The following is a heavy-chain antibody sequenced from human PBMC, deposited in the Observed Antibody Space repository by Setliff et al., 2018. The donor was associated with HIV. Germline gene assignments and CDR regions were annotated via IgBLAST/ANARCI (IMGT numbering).Heavy chain of an antibody. CDR2: INAGNGNT. Sequence: ASVKVSCKASGYSFTSYTIHWVRQAPGQRLEWMGWINAGNGNTKYSQKFRGRVTFTRDTSASTAYMELSGLGFEDTAVYYCARHASTWYYESSGPPFDYWGQGTLVTVSS. CDR1: GYSFTSYT. V-gene: IGHV1-3*01. CDR3: ARHASTWYYESSGPPFDY. J-gene: IGHJ4*02. D-gene: IGHD3-22*01.